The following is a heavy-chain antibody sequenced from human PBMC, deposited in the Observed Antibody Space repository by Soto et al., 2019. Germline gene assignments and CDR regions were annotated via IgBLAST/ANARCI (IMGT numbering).Heavy chain of an antibody. CDR3: EMTERLTVAGPEDFDY. D-gene: IGHD6-19*01. Sequence: QVQLVQSGAEVKKPGSSVKVSCKASGGTFSSYAISWVRQAPGQGLEWMGGIIPIFGTANYAQKFQGRVTITADESTSTAYMELSSLRSEDTAVYYCEMTERLTVAGPEDFDYWGQGTLVTVSS. CDR2: IIPIFGTA. V-gene: IGHV1-69*01. CDR1: GGTFSSYA. J-gene: IGHJ4*02.